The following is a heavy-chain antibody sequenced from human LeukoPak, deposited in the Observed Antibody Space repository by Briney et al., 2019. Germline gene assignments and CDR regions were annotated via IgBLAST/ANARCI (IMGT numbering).Heavy chain of an antibody. CDR3: ARDRYGSGSHHFDY. J-gene: IGHJ4*02. CDR1: GFTFSSSW. Sequence: GGSLRLSCAASGFTFSSSWMTWVRQAPGKGLEWVANIKQDGSEKYYVDSVKGRLTISRDNAKNSLYLQMNSLRAEDTAVYYCARDRYGSGSHHFDYWGQGTLVTVSS. D-gene: IGHD3-10*01. V-gene: IGHV3-7*01. CDR2: IKQDGSEK.